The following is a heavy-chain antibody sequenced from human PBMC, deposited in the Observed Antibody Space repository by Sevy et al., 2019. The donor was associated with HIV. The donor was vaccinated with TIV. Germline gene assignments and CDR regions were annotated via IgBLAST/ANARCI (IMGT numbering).Heavy chain of an antibody. CDR1: GYTFTGYH. V-gene: IGHV1-2*07. CDR2: MNPLVGIT. CDR3: ARTAVAGNYNWFDP. Sequence: ASVKVSCKASGYTFTGYHLHWMRQAPGLGLEWMGWMNPLVGITQYDDTFQGRVSITRDTATSTAYMELTRLTSDDTAVYYCARTAVAGNYNWFDPWGQGTLVTVSS. J-gene: IGHJ5*02. D-gene: IGHD6-19*01.